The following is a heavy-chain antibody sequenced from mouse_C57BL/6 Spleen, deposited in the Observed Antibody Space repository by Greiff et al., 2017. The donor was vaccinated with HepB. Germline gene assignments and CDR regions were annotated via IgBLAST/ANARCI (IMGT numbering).Heavy chain of an antibody. CDR2: ISDGGSYT. CDR1: GFTFSSYA. V-gene: IGHV5-4*03. J-gene: IGHJ4*01. CDR3: ARVPGFGSSSYAMDY. D-gene: IGHD1-1*01. Sequence: EVMLVESGGGLVKPGGSLKLSCAASGFTFSSYAMSWVRQTPEKRLEWVATISDGGSYTYYPDNVKGRFTISRDNAKNNLYLQMSHLKSEDTAMYYCARVPGFGSSSYAMDYWGQGTSVTVSS.